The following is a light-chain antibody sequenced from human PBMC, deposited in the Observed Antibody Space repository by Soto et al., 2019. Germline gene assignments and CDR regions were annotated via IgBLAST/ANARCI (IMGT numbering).Light chain of an antibody. Sequence: QSALTQPPSVSGAPGQRVTISCTGGSSNIGAGYDVHWYQQLPGTAPKVLIYGNSNRPSGVPDRFSGSKSGTSASLAITGLQAEDEADYYCQSYDSSLSGYVFGTGTKVTVL. CDR3: QSYDSSLSGYV. J-gene: IGLJ1*01. V-gene: IGLV1-40*01. CDR1: SSNIGAGYD. CDR2: GNS.